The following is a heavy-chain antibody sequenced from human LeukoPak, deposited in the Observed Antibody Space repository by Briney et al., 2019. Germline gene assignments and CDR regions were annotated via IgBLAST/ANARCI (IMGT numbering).Heavy chain of an antibody. V-gene: IGHV4-34*01. D-gene: IGHD6-19*01. CDR2: INHSGST. CDR3: AVDIDMYSSGSY. J-gene: IGHJ4*02. CDR1: GGSFSGYY. Sequence: SETLSLTCAVYGGSFSGYYWSWIRQPPGKGLEWIGEINHSGSTYYNPSLKSRVTISVDTSKNQFSLKLSSVTAADTAVYYCAVDIDMYSSGSYWGQGTLVTVSS.